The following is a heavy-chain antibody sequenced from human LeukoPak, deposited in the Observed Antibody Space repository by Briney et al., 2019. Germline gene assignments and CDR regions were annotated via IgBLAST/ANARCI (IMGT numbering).Heavy chain of an antibody. J-gene: IGHJ6*03. CDR3: ARGSDDCAATSCYSLYYYSYFYMDV. D-gene: IGHD2-2*02. Sequence: ASAKVSCKASGYTFTDYYLHWVRQAPGQGLEWMGWINPNTGGTNYPQKFQGRVTMTRDTSISTAYMELTRLRSDDTAVYYCARGSDDCAATSCYSLYYYSYFYMDVWGKGTTVTVSS. V-gene: IGHV1-2*02. CDR1: GYTFTDYY. CDR2: INPNTGGT.